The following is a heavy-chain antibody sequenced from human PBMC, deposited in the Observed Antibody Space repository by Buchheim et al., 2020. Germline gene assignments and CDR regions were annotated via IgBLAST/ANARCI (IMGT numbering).Heavy chain of an antibody. CDR3: ASLRRDGYNSVTFDY. CDR1: GGSISSYY. CDR2: IYYSGST. V-gene: IGHV4-59*08. Sequence: QVQLQESGPGLVKPSETLSLTCTVSGGSISSYYWSWIRQPPGKGLEWIGYIYYSGSTYYNPSLKSRVTISVDTSKNQFSLKLSSVTAADTAVYYCASLRRDGYNSVTFDYWGQGTL. J-gene: IGHJ4*02. D-gene: IGHD5-24*01.